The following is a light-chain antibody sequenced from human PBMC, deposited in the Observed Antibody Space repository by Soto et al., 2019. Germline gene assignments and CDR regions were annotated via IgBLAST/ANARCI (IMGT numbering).Light chain of an antibody. CDR3: QQYNSYPWT. CDR1: QSISSW. CDR2: DAS. J-gene: IGKJ1*01. V-gene: IGKV1-5*01. Sequence: DIQMHQSPSTLSASVVDRVTITCRASQSISSWLAWYQQKPGKAPKLLIYDASSLESGVPSRFSGSGSGTEFTLTISSLQPDDFATYYCQQYNSYPWTFGQGTKVEIK.